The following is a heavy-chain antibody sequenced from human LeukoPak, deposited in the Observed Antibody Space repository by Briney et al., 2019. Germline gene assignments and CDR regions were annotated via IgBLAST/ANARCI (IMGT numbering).Heavy chain of an antibody. D-gene: IGHD5-18*01. V-gene: IGHV4-34*01. CDR3: ARLGVDTAIVTVDY. CDR1: GGSFSGYY. CDR2: INHSGST. J-gene: IGHJ4*02. Sequence: SETLSLTCAVYGGSFSGYYWSWIRQPPGKGLEWIGEINHSGSTNYNPSLKSRVTISVDTSKNQFSLKLSSVTAADTAVYYCARLGVDTAIVTVDYWGQGTLVTVSS.